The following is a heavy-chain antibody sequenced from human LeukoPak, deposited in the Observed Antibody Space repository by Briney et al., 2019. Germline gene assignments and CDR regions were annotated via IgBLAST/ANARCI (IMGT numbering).Heavy chain of an antibody. V-gene: IGHV3-21*04. CDR2: ISSSSSYI. CDR1: GFTFSSYS. D-gene: IGHD6-19*01. CDR3: ARDLGSGSGGGAEYFQH. Sequence: GGSLRLSCAASGFTFSSYSMNWVRQAPGKGLEWVSSISSSSSYIYYADSVKGRFTISRDNAKNSLYLQMNSLRAEDTAVYYCARDLGSGSGGGAEYFQHWGQGTLVTVSS. J-gene: IGHJ1*01.